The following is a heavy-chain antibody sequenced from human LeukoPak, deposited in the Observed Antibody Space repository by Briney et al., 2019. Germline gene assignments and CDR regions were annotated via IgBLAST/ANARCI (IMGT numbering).Heavy chain of an antibody. Sequence: GGSLRLSCAASGFTFSNAWMSWVRQAPGKGLEWVSSFYRGISTYCADSVKGRFTTSRDHSKNTVYLQMDSLRPEDTAVYYCARYYDSSGYTQGAFDIWGQGTMVTVS. J-gene: IGHJ3*02. D-gene: IGHD3-22*01. CDR1: GFTFSNAW. CDR2: FYRGIST. CDR3: ARYYDSSGYTQGAFDI. V-gene: IGHV3-66*02.